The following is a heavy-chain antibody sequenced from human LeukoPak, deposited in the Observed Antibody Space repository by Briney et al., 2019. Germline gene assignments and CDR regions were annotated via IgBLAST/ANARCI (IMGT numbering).Heavy chain of an antibody. D-gene: IGHD3-22*01. CDR3: ARAEGNYYDSSTGDY. CDR1: GFTFDDYG. Sequence: GGSLRLSCAASGFTFDDYGMSWVRQAPGKGLEWVSGINWNGGRTGYADSVKGRFTISRDNAKNSLYLQMNSLRAEDTALYYCARAEGNYYDSSTGDYWGQGTLVTVSS. J-gene: IGHJ4*02. CDR2: INWNGGRT. V-gene: IGHV3-20*04.